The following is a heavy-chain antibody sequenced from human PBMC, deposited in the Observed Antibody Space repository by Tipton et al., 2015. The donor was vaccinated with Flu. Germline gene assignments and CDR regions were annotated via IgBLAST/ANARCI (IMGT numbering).Heavy chain of an antibody. J-gene: IGHJ3*02. V-gene: IGHV3-30*18. Sequence: SLRLSCAASGFTFSSYGMHWVRQAPGKGLEWVAVISYDGSNKYYADSVKGRFTISRDNSKNTLYLQMNSLRAEDTAVYYCAKDQPSDSSGYSDAFDIWGQGTMVTVSS. CDR1: GFTFSSYG. CDR3: AKDQPSDSSGYSDAFDI. CDR2: ISYDGSNK. D-gene: IGHD3-22*01.